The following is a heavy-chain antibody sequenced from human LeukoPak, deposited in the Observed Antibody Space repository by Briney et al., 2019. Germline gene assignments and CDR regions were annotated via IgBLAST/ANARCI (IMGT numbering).Heavy chain of an antibody. J-gene: IGHJ4*02. V-gene: IGHV4-59*12. CDR3: ARDGGALGY. Sequence: ASETLSLTCTVSGGSISSYYWSWIRQPPGKGLEWIGYIYYSGSTNYNPSLKSRVTMSVDTSKNQFSLKLSSVTAADTAVYYCARDGGALGYWGQGTLVTVSS. CDR1: GGSISSYY. CDR2: IYYSGST. D-gene: IGHD3-16*01.